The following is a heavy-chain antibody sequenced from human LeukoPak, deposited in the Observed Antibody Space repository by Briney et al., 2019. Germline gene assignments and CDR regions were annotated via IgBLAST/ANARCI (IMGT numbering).Heavy chain of an antibody. CDR3: ATDGSGWSRSS. D-gene: IGHD6-19*01. J-gene: IGHJ5*02. V-gene: IGHV3-7*03. CDR1: GFTFSSYW. Sequence: GGSLRLSCAASGFTFSSYWMSWVRQAPGKGLEWVANMKQDGSEKYYVDSVKGRFTISRDNSKNMVYLQMNSLRAEDTAIYYCATDGSGWSRSSWGQGTLVTVSS. CDR2: MKQDGSEK.